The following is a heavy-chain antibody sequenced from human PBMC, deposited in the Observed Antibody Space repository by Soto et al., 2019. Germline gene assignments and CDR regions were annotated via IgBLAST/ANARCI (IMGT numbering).Heavy chain of an antibody. CDR2: ISGSGGST. J-gene: IGHJ6*02. CDR1: GFTFSSYS. CDR3: AKEMGSPIYYYYGMDV. D-gene: IGHD6-13*01. Sequence: GGSLRLSCAASGFTFSSYSMSWVRQAPGKGLEWVSAISGSGGSTYYADSVKGRFTISRDNSKNTLYPQMNSLRAEDTAVYYCAKEMGSPIYYYYGMDVWGQGTTVTVSS. V-gene: IGHV3-23*01.